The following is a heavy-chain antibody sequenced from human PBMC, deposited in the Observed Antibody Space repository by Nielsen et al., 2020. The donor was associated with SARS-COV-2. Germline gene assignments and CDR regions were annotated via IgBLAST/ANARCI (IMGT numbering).Heavy chain of an antibody. V-gene: IGHV3-53*01. CDR3: ARDSDY. CDR1: GFAFSRYA. CDR2: IYSGGST. J-gene: IGHJ4*02. Sequence: GESLKISCAASGFAFSRYAMHWVRQAPGKGLEWVSVIYSGGSTYYADSVKGRFTISRDNSKNTLYLQMNSLRAEDTAVYYCARDSDYWGQGTLVTVSS.